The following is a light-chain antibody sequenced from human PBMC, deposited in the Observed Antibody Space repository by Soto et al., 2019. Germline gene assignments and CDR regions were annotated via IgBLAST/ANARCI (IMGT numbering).Light chain of an antibody. CDR1: QSVSSY. CDR2: DAS. Sequence: EIVLTQSPATLSLSPGERATLSCRASQSVSSYLAWYQQKPGQAPRLLIYDASNRATGIPARFSGSGSRTDFTLTSSSLEPEDFAVYYCQQRSNWLLTFGGGTKVEIK. V-gene: IGKV3-11*01. J-gene: IGKJ4*01. CDR3: QQRSNWLLT.